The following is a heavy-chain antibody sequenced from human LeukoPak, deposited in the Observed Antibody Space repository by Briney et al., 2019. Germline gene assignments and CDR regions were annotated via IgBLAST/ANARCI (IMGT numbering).Heavy chain of an antibody. CDR3: ARLAVDYYDSSGYSHFDY. CDR2: IFHSGST. CDR1: GGSINSSNW. V-gene: IGHV4-4*02. J-gene: IGHJ4*02. D-gene: IGHD3-22*01. Sequence: PSETLSLTCAVSGGSINSSNWWSWVRPPPGKGLEWIGEIFHSGSTNYNPSLKSRVTILLDRSKNHFSLRLSSVTVADTAIYYCARLAVDYYDSSGYSHFDYWGQGTLVTVSS.